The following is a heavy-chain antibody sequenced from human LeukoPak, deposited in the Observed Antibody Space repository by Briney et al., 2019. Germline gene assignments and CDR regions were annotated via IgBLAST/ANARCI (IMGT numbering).Heavy chain of an antibody. CDR3: ARFRLHLGALSLGYFDY. CDR1: GGTFSSYA. Sequence: SVKVSCKASGGTFSSYAISWVRQAPGQGLEWMGRIIPILGTANYAQKFQGRVTITADESTSTAYMELSSLRSEDTAVYYCARFRLHLGALSLGYFDYWGQGTLVTVSS. V-gene: IGHV1-69*11. J-gene: IGHJ4*02. CDR2: IIPILGTA. D-gene: IGHD3-16*02.